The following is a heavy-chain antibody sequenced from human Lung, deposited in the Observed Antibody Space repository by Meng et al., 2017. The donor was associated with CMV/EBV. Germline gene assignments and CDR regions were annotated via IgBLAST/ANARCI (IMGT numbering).Heavy chain of an antibody. J-gene: IGHJ4*02. D-gene: IGHD3-3*01. CDR1: GFTFSSYA. V-gene: IGHV3-30*04. CDR2: ISYDGSNK. CDR3: ARDRGRFLEWLFPDY. Sequence: GGSLRLXCAASGFTFSSYAMHWVRQAPGKGLEWVAVISYDGSNKYYVDSVKGRFTISRDNSKNTLYLQMNSLRAEDTAVYYCARDRGRFLEWLFPDYWGQGTLVXVSS.